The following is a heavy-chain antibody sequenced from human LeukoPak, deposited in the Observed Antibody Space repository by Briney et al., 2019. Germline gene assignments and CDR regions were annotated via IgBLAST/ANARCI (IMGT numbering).Heavy chain of an antibody. CDR2: IYYSGST. D-gene: IGHD6-13*01. Sequence: SETLSLTSTVSGGSISSYYWSWIRQPPGKGLEWIGYIYYSGSTNYNPSLKSRVTISVDTSKNQFSLKLSSVTAADTAVYYCARAPYSSSWLDYWGQGTLVTVSS. CDR3: ARAPYSSSWLDY. CDR1: GGSISSYY. V-gene: IGHV4-59*01. J-gene: IGHJ4*02.